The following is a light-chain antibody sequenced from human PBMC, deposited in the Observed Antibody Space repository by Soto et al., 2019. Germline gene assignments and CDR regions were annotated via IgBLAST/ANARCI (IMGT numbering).Light chain of an antibody. J-gene: IGKJ3*01. CDR3: QHFDNLPLS. CDR2: DAS. V-gene: IGKV1-33*01. Sequence: DIQMTQSPPSLSASVGDRVTITCQASQDISNYLNWYQQKLWKAPKLLIYDASNLETGVPSRFSGSGSGTHFTFTITSLQPEDSATYYCQHFDNLPLSFGPGTKVHIK. CDR1: QDISNY.